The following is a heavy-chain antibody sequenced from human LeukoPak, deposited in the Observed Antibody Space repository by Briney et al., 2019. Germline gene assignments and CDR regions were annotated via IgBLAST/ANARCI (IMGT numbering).Heavy chain of an antibody. J-gene: IGHJ4*02. CDR2: ISGSGGST. CDR1: GFTFSSYA. D-gene: IGHD3-10*01. V-gene: IGHV3-23*01. Sequence: PGGSLRLSCAASGFTFSSYAMSWVRQAPGKGLEWVSAISGSGGSTYYADSVKGRFTISRDNSKNTLYLQMDSLRAEDTAVYYCAKSGFAALWFGELGYWGQGTLVTVSS. CDR3: AKSGFAALWFGELGY.